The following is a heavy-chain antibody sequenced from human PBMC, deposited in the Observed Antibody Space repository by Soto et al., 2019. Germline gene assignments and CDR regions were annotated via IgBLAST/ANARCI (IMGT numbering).Heavy chain of an antibody. D-gene: IGHD3-9*01. Sequence: GESQKISCKGSGYSFTSYGIGWVRQMPGKGLEWMGIIYPGDSDTRYSPSFQGQVTISADKSISTAYLQWSSLKASDTAMYYCAGQRNYDILTGHPDYWGQGTLVTVSS. J-gene: IGHJ4*02. CDR3: AGQRNYDILTGHPDY. CDR2: IYPGDSDT. V-gene: IGHV5-51*01. CDR1: GYSFTSYG.